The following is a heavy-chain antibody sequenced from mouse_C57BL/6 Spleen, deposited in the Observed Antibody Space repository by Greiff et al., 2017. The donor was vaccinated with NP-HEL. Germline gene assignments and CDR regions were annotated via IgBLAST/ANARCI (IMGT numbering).Heavy chain of an antibody. CDR1: GYTFTSYW. D-gene: IGHD2-5*01. CDR2: IDPSDSYT. V-gene: IGHV1-69*01. J-gene: IGHJ4*01. Sequence: QVQLQQPGAELVMPGASVKLSCKASGYTFTSYWMHWVKQRPGQGLEWIGEIDPSDSYTNYNQKFKGKSTLTVDKSSSTAYMQLSSLTSEDSAVYYCARGPAYYSNLYAMDYWGQGTSVTVSS. CDR3: ARGPAYYSNLYAMDY.